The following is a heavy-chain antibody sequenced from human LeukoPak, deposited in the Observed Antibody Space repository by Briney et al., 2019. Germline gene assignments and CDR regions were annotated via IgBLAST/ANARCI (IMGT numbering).Heavy chain of an antibody. D-gene: IGHD4-17*01. J-gene: IGHJ4*02. CDR2: IIPIFGTA. CDR3: ARAYGDYSYYFDY. V-gene: IGHV1-69*06. CDR1: GGTFSSYA. Sequence: ASVKVSCKASGGTFSSYAISWVRQAPGQGLEWMGGIIPIFGTANYAQKFQGRVTITADKSTSTAHMELSSLRSEDTAVYYCARAYGDYSYYFDYWGQGTLVTVSS.